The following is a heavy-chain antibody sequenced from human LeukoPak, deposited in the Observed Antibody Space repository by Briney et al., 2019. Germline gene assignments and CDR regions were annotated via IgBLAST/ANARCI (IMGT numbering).Heavy chain of an antibody. CDR3: AKITHIGVVAPFDS. CDR2: IYRGGST. CDR1: GFTVSSNS. V-gene: IGHV3-66*01. Sequence: GGSLRLSCAASGFTVSSNSMSWVRQAPGKGLEWVSVIYRGGSTNYADSVKGRFTISRDSSKNTLYLQMNSLRAEDTAVYYCAKITHIGVVAPFDSWGQGTLVTVSS. D-gene: IGHD2-15*01. J-gene: IGHJ4*02.